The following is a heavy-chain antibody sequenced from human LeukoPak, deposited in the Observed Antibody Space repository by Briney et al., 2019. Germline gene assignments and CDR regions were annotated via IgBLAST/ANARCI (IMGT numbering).Heavy chain of an antibody. CDR2: TWYDGSNK. D-gene: IGHD4-17*01. V-gene: IGHV3-33*01. J-gene: IGHJ4*02. Sequence: PGRSLRLSCAASGFTFSSYGMHWVRQAPGKGLDWVAVTWYDGSNKYYADSVKGRFTISRDNSKNALYLRMSSLRAEDTAVYYCARGDGDCYFDYCGQGGLVTVSS. CDR3: ARGDGDCYFDY. CDR1: GFTFSSYG.